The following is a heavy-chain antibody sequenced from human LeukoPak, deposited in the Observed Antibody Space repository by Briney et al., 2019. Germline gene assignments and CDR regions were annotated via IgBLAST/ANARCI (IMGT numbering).Heavy chain of an antibody. V-gene: IGHV3-23*01. D-gene: IGHD1-26*01. J-gene: IGHJ4*02. CDR1: GFTFSNFL. CDR2: ISGSGGDT. CDR3: AREAGSYGVFDY. Sequence: GGSLRLSCAASGFTFSNFLMTWVRQAPGKGPEWVSAISGSGGDTYYADSVKGRFTISRDNSKNTLYLQMNSLRAEDTAVYYCAREAGSYGVFDYWGQGTLVTVSS.